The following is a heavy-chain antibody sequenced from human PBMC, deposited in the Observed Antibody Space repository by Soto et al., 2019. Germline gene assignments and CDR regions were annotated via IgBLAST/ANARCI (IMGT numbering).Heavy chain of an antibody. CDR1: GGSISSSSYY. CDR3: ARLGPPLLWFGEYDY. CDR2: IYYSGST. D-gene: IGHD3-10*01. J-gene: IGHJ4*02. Sequence: QLQLQESGPGLVKPSETLSLTCTVSGGSISSSSYYWGWIRQPPGKGLEWIGSIYYSGSTYYNPSLKSRVTISVDTSKNQFSLKLSSVTAADTAVYYCARLGPPLLWFGEYDYWGQGTLVTVSS. V-gene: IGHV4-39*01.